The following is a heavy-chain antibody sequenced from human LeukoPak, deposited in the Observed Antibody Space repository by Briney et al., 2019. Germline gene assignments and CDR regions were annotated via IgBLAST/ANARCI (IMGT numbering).Heavy chain of an antibody. CDR2: IASSGSTI. V-gene: IGHV3-48*03. Sequence: PGGSLRLSCAASGFTFRRYEMNWVRQAPGKGLEWVSYIASSGSTIYYADSVKGRFTISRDNAKNSLYLQTNSLRAEDTAVYYCARANCYDISGYDYWGQGTLVTVSS. D-gene: IGHD3-22*01. CDR3: ARANCYDISGYDY. J-gene: IGHJ4*02. CDR1: GFTFRRYE.